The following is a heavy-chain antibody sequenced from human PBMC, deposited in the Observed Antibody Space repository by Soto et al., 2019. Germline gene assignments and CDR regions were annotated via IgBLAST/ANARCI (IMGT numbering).Heavy chain of an antibody. Sequence: QVHLVQSGAEVKKPGSSVNVACKASADTFNRYTISWVRQAPGQGLEWMGRIIPMSPMPIYAQKFRGRVTFTADKSTTSVYMELSSLPSDDTAVYYCARGEGGNGNWYTVWGQGTLVTVSS. CDR2: IIPMSPMP. CDR3: ARGEGGNGNWYTV. D-gene: IGHD2-15*01. CDR1: ADTFNRYT. J-gene: IGHJ4*02. V-gene: IGHV1-69*02.